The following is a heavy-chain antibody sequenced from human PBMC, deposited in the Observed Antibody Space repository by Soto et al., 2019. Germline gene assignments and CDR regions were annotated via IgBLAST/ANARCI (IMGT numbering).Heavy chain of an antibody. V-gene: IGHV1-2*02. CDR3: ARVAYYDFWSGQFDY. D-gene: IGHD3-3*01. Sequence: ASVKVSCKASGYTFTGYYMHWLRQAPGQGLEWMGWINPNSGGTNYAQKFQGRVTMTRDTSISTAYMELSRLRSDDTAVYYCARVAYYDFWSGQFDYWGQGTLVTVSS. CDR2: INPNSGGT. J-gene: IGHJ4*02. CDR1: GYTFTGYY.